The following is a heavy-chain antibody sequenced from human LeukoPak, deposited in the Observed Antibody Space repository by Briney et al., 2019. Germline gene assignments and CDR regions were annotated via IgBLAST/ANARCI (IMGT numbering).Heavy chain of an antibody. CDR1: GFSFSSYA. D-gene: IGHD3-3*01. J-gene: IGHJ4*02. CDR3: ARPHYPYYDFWSGYYPDY. V-gene: IGHV3-64*01. CDR2: ISSNGGST. Sequence: PGGSLRLSCAASGFSFSSYAMHWVRQAPGKGLEYVSAISSNGGSTYYANSVKGRFTISRDNSKNTLYLHMGSLREEDMAVYYCARPHYPYYDFWSGYYPDYWGQGTLVTVSS.